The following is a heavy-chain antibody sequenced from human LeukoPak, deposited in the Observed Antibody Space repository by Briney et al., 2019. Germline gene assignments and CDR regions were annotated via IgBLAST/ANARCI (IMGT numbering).Heavy chain of an antibody. J-gene: IGHJ6*02. CDR2: ISAYNGNT. CDR1: GYTFTSYG. CDR3: ARDVRAAAGTRPFYYYYGMDV. V-gene: IGHV1-18*01. D-gene: IGHD6-13*01. Sequence: GASVKVSCKASGYTFTSYGISWVRQAPGQGLEWTGWISAYNGNTNYAQKLQGRVTMTTDTSTSTAYMELRSLRSDDTAVYYCARDVRAAAGTRPFYYYYGMDVWGQGTTVTVSS.